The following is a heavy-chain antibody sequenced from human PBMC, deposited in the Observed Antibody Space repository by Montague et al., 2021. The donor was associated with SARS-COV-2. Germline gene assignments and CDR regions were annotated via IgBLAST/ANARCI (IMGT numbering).Heavy chain of an antibody. D-gene: IGHD4-23*01. CDR2: IYHNGST. J-gene: IGHJ6*02. CDR3: ARGGGNSADYYNYTMDV. Sequence: SETLSLTCTVSGASISSYYWTWIRPPPGKGLESIGYIYHNGSTKYNPSLKSRVTISVDTSKNQFSLKLSSVSVADTAVYYCARGGGNSADYYNYTMDVRGQGTTVTVFS. CDR1: GASISSYY. V-gene: IGHV4-59*01.